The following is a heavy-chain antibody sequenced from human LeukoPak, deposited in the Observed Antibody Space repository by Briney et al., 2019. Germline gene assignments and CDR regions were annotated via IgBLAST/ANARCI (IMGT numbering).Heavy chain of an antibody. Sequence: GASVKVSCKASGYTFTSYGISWVRQAPGQGLEWMGWICAYNGNTNNAQKLQGRVTMTTDTSTSTAYMELRSLRSDDTAVYYCARDIEEGSSSWYKRYYFDYWGQGTLVTVSS. CDR3: ARDIEEGSSSWYKRYYFDY. J-gene: IGHJ4*02. V-gene: IGHV1-18*01. CDR1: GYTFTSYG. CDR2: ICAYNGNT. D-gene: IGHD6-13*01.